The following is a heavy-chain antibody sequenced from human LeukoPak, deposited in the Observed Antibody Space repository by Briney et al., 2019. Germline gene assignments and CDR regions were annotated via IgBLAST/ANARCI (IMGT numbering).Heavy chain of an antibody. D-gene: IGHD4-17*01. J-gene: IGHJ4*02. V-gene: IGHV3-48*03. CDR1: GFTFSSYE. CDR3: AREEMTTVSSYYFDY. CDR2: ISSSGSTI. Sequence: GGSLRLSCAASGFTFSSYEMNWIRQAPGKGLEWVSYISSSGSTIYYADSVKGRFTISRDNAKNSLHLQMNSLRAEDTAVYYCAREEMTTVSSYYFDYWGQGTLVTVSS.